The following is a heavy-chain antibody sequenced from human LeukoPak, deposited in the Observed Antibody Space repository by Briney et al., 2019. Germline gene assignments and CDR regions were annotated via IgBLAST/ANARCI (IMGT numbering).Heavy chain of an antibody. V-gene: IGHV3-66*04. J-gene: IGHJ4*02. D-gene: IGHD2-2*01. CDR1: GFNVNNH. Sequence: GGSLRLSCAATGFNVNNHLTWVRQAPGKGLEWVSFIYSGGNTDYADSVKGRFIISRDISKNTLYLQMNSLRAEDTAVYFCAKLVCADCTSSSLTVAFDHWGQGTLVTVSS. CDR2: IYSGGNT. CDR3: AKLVCADCTSSSLTVAFDH.